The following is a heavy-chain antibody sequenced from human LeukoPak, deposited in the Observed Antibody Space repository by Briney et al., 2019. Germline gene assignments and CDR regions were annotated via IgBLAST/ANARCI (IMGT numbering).Heavy chain of an antibody. Sequence: GGSLRLSCAASGFTFSSYGMSWVRQAPGKGLEWVSAISGSGGSTYYADSVKGRFTISRDNSKNTLYLQMNSLRAEDTAVYYCAKDTGWEYYFDYWGKGTLVTVSS. D-gene: IGHD1-26*01. CDR2: ISGSGGST. CDR1: GFTFSSYG. J-gene: IGHJ4*02. CDR3: AKDTGWEYYFDY. V-gene: IGHV3-23*01.